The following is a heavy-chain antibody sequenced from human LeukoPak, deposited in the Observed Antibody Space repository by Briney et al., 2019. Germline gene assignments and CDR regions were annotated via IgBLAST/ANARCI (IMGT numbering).Heavy chain of an antibody. CDR3: GRVRVGAAYFDY. CDR2: IKQDGSEK. Sequence: PGGSLRLSCAASGFTFSSNWMSWVRQAPGKGLEWVANIKQDGSEKYYVDSVKGRLTISRDNARNSLYLQMNSLRAEDAAVYYCGRVRVGAAYFDYWGQGTLVTVSS. CDR1: GFTFSSNW. V-gene: IGHV3-7*01. D-gene: IGHD3-10*01. J-gene: IGHJ4*02.